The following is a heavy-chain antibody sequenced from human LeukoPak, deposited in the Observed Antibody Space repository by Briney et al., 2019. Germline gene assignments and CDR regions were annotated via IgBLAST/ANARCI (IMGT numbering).Heavy chain of an antibody. D-gene: IGHD4-17*01. CDR1: RGPIRSWHYY. CDR3: ATKPNGDYYFDY. J-gene: IGHJ4*02. CDR2: IHSSGCT. Sequence: PSQTLSLTFTIPRGPIRSWHYYTSSIRQPPGKGLEWLEYIHSSGCTYYNPSLKSRVTISIDTSTNQFSLRLSSVTAADTAVYYCATKPNGDYYFDYWGQGTLVTVSS. V-gene: IGHV4-30-4*08.